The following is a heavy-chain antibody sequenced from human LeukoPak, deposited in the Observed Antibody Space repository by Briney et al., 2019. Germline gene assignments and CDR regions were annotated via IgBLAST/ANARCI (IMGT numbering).Heavy chain of an antibody. J-gene: IGHJ3*01. Sequence: ASVKVSCKVSGYTLTELSMHWVRQAPGKGLEWMGGFDPEDGETIYAQKFQGRVTMTEDTSTDTAYMELSSLRSEDTAVYYWATDSLHFIAAAGAHAFHLWGQGPMVTVSS. CDR2: FDPEDGET. CDR1: GYTLTELS. D-gene: IGHD6-13*01. CDR3: ATDSLHFIAAAGAHAFHL. V-gene: IGHV1-24*01.